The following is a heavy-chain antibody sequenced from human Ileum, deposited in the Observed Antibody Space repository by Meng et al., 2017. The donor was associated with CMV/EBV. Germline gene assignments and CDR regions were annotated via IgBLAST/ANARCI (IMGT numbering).Heavy chain of an antibody. CDR1: GASISSSSYY. J-gene: IGHJ4*02. Sequence: SGASISSSSYYWGWLRQPPGKGLEWIGSIYYSGSSYYNPSLRSRVIISVDTSKNQFSLKLSSVTAADTAVYYCARRGPYYGSAYYFDYWGQGTLVTVSS. CDR2: IYYSGSS. D-gene: IGHD3-10*01. CDR3: ARRGPYYGSAYYFDY. V-gene: IGHV4-39*01.